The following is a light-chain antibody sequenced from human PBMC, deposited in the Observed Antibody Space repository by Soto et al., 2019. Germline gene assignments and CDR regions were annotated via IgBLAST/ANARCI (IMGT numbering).Light chain of an antibody. CDR2: GAS. CDR3: QQFNSWLWT. J-gene: IGKJ1*01. Sequence: EIVMTQSPATLSVSPGERATLSCRASQSVSDNLAWYQQKPGLAPRLLIYGASTRATGIPARFSGSGSGTEVTLTISSLQSEDSAVYYCQQFNSWLWTFGQGTKVEIK. CDR1: QSVSDN. V-gene: IGKV3-15*01.